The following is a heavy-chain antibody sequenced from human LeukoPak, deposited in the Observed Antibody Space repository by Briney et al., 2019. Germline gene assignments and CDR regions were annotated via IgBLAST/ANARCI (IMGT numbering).Heavy chain of an antibody. CDR2: ISYTGST. D-gene: IGHD3-22*01. CDR3: AGPGGDSSGYYRAFDI. V-gene: IGHV4-59*01. Sequence: SETLSLTCTVSGASIRSSYWSWIRQPPGKGLEWIGYISYTGSTNYNPSLKSRVSLSVDTSKNQFSLELSSVTAADTAVYYCAGPGGDSSGYYRAFDIWGQGTMVTVSS. CDR1: GASIRSSY. J-gene: IGHJ3*02.